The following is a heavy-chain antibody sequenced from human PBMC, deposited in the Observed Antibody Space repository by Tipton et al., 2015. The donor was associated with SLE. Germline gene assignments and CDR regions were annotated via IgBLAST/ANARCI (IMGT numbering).Heavy chain of an antibody. CDR2: IYYSGST. CDR1: GGSISSGNYY. D-gene: IGHD5-18*01. CDR3: ARDQIAMEPHGMDV. Sequence: TLSLTCTVSGGSISSGNYYWSWIRQPPGKGLEWIGYIYYSGSTNYNPSLKSRVTISEDMSKNQFSLKLSSVTAADTAVYYCARDQIAMEPHGMDVWGQGTTVTVSS. J-gene: IGHJ6*02. V-gene: IGHV4-61*01.